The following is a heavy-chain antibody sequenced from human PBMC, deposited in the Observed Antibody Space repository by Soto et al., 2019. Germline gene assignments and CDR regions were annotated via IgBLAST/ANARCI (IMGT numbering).Heavy chain of an antibody. CDR1: GGSFSGYY. CDR3: AGKTNWFDP. CDR2: INHSGST. J-gene: IGHJ5*02. V-gene: IGHV4-34*01. Sequence: SETLSLTCAVYGGSFSGYYWSWIRQPPGKGLEWIGEINHSGSTNYNPSLKSRVTISVDTSKNQFSLKLSSVTAADTAVYYCAGKTNWFDPWGQGTLVTVSS.